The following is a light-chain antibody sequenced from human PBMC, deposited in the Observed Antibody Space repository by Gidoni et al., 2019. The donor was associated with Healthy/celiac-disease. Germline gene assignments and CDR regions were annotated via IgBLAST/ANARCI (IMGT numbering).Light chain of an antibody. CDR3: QQYNNWPPLT. CDR1: QSVSSN. CDR2: GAS. Sequence: EIVMTQSPATLSVSPGERAPLSCRASQSVSSNLAWYQQKPGQAPRLLIYGASTRATGIPARFSGSGSGTEFTLTISSLQSEDFAVYYCQQYNNWPPLTFGGGNKVEIK. J-gene: IGKJ4*01. V-gene: IGKV3-15*01.